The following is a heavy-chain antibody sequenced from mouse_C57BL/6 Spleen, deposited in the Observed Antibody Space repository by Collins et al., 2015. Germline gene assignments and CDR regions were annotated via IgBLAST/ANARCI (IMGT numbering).Heavy chain of an antibody. CDR1: GYTFTSYW. J-gene: IGHJ3*01. CDR3: ARYDYGGSWFAY. CDR2: IYPGSGST. D-gene: IGHD2-4*01. V-gene: IGHV1-55*01. Sequence: QVQLQQPGAELVKPGASVKMSCKASGYTFTSYWITWVNQRPGQGLEWIGDIYPGSGSTNYNEKFKSKATLTVDTSSSTAYMQLGSLTSEDSAVYYCARYDYGGSWFAYWGQGTLVTVSA.